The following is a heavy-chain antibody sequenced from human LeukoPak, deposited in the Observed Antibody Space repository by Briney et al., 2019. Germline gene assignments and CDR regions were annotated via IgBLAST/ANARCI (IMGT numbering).Heavy chain of an antibody. J-gene: IGHJ5*02. V-gene: IGHV4-59*01. D-gene: IGHD4-17*01. CDR1: GGSISSYY. Sequence: PSETLSLTCTVSGGSISSYYWSWIRQPPGKGLEWIGYIYYSGSTNYNPSLKSRVTISVDTSKNQFSLKLSSVTAADTAVYYCARVDYGDYADWFDPWGQGALVTVSS. CDR3: ARVDYGDYADWFDP. CDR2: IYYSGST.